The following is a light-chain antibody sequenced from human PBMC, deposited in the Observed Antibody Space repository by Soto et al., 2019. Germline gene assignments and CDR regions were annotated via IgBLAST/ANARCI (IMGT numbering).Light chain of an antibody. J-gene: IGKJ1*01. V-gene: IGKV3-20*01. CDR1: QSVRSSY. Sequence: EIVLTQSPGTLSLSPGERATLSCRASQSVRSSYLAWYQQKPGQAPRLLIYAASSRATGIPDRFSGSGSGTDFTLTISRLEPEDFAVYYCQQYGSSIRTCGKGTKVDIK. CDR2: AAS. CDR3: QQYGSSIRT.